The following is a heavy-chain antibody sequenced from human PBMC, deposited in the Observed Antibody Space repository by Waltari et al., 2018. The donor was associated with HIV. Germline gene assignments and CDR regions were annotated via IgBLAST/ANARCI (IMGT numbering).Heavy chain of an antibody. CDR1: GFMYISYY. CDR3: TRANGPSDY. J-gene: IGHJ4*02. Sequence: EVQIVQSGGGLVKPGESLSLSCHVSGFMYISYYMHWVRQSPGKGLEWVSSINSRGSFIYYSDSVKGRFTVARDNANNSLYLQMNNLRDDDTAVYFCTRANGPSDYWGQGVLVTVSS. CDR2: INSRGSFI. D-gene: IGHD2-8*01. V-gene: IGHV3-21*06.